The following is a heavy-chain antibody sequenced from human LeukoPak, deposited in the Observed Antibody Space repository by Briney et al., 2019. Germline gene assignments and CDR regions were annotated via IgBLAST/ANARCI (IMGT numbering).Heavy chain of an antibody. CDR3: ARGLTTVSSFNWFDP. Sequence: SETLSLTCAVYGGSFSGYYWSWIRQPPGKGLEWIGEINHSGSTNYNPSLKSRVTISVDTSKNQFSLKLSSVTAADTAVYYCARGLTTVSSFNWFDPWGQGTLVTVSS. V-gene: IGHV4-34*01. J-gene: IGHJ5*02. CDR2: INHSGST. CDR1: GGSFSGYY. D-gene: IGHD4-4*01.